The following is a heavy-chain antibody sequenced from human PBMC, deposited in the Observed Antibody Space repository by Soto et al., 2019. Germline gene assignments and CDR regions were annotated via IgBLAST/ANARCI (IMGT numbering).Heavy chain of an antibody. Sequence: EVQLVESGGGLVQPGGSLRLSCAASGFTFSSYSMNWVRQAPGKGLEWVSYISSSSSTIYYADSVKGRFTISRDNAKNSTYSQMNSLRAEEKAVYYCARDPGRVGGTAAFDIWGQGTMVTGSS. V-gene: IGHV3-48*01. J-gene: IGHJ3*02. CDR2: ISSSSSTI. D-gene: IGHD1-26*01. CDR3: ARDPGRVGGTAAFDI. CDR1: GFTFSSYS.